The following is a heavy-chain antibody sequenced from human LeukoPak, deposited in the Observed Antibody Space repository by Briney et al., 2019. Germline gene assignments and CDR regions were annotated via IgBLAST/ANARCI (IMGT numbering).Heavy chain of an antibody. V-gene: IGHV4-61*02. D-gene: IGHD2-15*01. J-gene: IGHJ6*03. CDR2: ISTIGST. CDR3: ARDGCGGSCFHYYYYYMDV. Sequence: SETLSLTCTVSSGSISSSNYYWSWIRQPAWKGLEWIGRISTIGSTNYNPSLNSRVTISIDTSKNHFSLKLSSVTAADTAVYYCARDGCGGSCFHYYYYYMDVWGKGTTVTISS. CDR1: SGSISSSNYY.